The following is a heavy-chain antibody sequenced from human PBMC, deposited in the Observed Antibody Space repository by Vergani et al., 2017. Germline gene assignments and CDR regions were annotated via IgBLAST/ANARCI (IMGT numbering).Heavy chain of an antibody. CDR3: ARRDGQGRLFDY. D-gene: IGHD5-24*01. CDR2: IYPGDSDT. J-gene: IGHJ4*02. Sequence: EVQLLESGGNLVQPGESLKISCKGSGYTFPIHWIGWVRQMPGKGLEWMGIIYPGDSDTRYSPSFQGQVTISADKSISTAYLQWSSLKASDTAMYYCARRDGQGRLFDYWGQGTLVTVSS. CDR1: GYTFPIHW. V-gene: IGHV5-51*01.